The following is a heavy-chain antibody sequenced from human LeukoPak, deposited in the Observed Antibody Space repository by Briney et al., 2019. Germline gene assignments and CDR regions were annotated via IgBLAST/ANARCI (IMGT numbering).Heavy chain of an antibody. CDR3: ARDRPGVCRSTSCYEIWVENWFDP. CDR1: GGSFSGYY. J-gene: IGHJ5*02. CDR2: INHRGST. Sequence: PSETLSLTCAVDGGSFSGYYWSWIRQPPGKGLEWVGEINHRGSTNYNPSLRSGVTISVDTSKNQFSLKLSSVTAADTAVYYCARDRPGVCRSTSCYEIWVENWFDPWGQGTLVTVSS. V-gene: IGHV4-34*01. D-gene: IGHD2-2*01.